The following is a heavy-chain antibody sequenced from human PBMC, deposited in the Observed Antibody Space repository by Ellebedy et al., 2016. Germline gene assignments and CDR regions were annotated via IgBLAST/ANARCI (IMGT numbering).Heavy chain of an antibody. CDR1: GFTVGNNY. D-gene: IGHD2-21*02. Sequence: ETLSLXCAASGFTVGNNYMIWVRQAPGKGLEWVSLIYSGGSTYYADSVKGRFTISRDNSKNTLYLQMNSLRAEDTAVYYCARNPGDCYSCGYWGQGTLVTVSS. V-gene: IGHV3-53*01. CDR2: IYSGGST. J-gene: IGHJ4*02. CDR3: ARNPGDCYSCGY.